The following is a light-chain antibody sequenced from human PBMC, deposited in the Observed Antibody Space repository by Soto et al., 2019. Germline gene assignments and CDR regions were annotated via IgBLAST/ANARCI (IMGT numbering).Light chain of an antibody. CDR2: GAS. CDR3: QQYGNSPEIS. Sequence: DIVLTQSPGTLSLSPGERATLSCRASQTINDNFLAWYQQKPGQSPRLLLSGASISAPGIPDRFSGSGSETDFTLTISRLEPEDFAFDYCQQYGNSPEISCGPGTKVHIK. CDR1: QTINDNF. J-gene: IGKJ3*01. V-gene: IGKV3-20*01.